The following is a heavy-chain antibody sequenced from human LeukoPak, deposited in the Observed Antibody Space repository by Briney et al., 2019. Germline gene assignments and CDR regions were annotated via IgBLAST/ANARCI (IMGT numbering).Heavy chain of an antibody. V-gene: IGHV1-2*06. D-gene: IGHD3-3*01. Sequence: ASVKVSCKASGYTFTSYYMHWVRQAPGQGLEWMGRINPNSGGTNYAQKFQGRVTMTRDTSISTAYMELSRLRSDDTAVYYCARVRYDFWSGYYPPNWFDPWGQGTLVTVSS. CDR2: INPNSGGT. J-gene: IGHJ5*02. CDR3: ARVRYDFWSGYYPPNWFDP. CDR1: GYTFTSYY.